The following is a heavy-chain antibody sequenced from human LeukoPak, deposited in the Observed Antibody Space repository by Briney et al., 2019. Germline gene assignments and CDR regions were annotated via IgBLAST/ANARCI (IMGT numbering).Heavy chain of an antibody. Sequence: GGSLRLSCAASGFTFINYWMGWVRQAPGKGLEWVANIEQDGSETYYVDSVKGRFTISRDNAKSSLFLHMNSLRAEDTAVYYCARWGYTNGWYYFENWGQGTLVTVSS. J-gene: IGHJ4*02. V-gene: IGHV3-7*01. CDR2: IEQDGSET. CDR3: ARWGYTNGWYYFEN. D-gene: IGHD6-19*01. CDR1: GFTFINYW.